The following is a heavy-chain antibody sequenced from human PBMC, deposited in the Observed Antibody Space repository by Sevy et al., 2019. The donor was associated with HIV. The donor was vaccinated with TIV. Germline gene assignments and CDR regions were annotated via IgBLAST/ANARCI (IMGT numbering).Heavy chain of an antibody. V-gene: IGHV5-51*01. Sequence: GESLKISCRDSGYDFANNWIGWVRQMPGEGLEWMGIIYPGDSDTRYTPSFEGRVTISADKSVNTAYLQWSSLKAPDTATYYCARPVGYAASWGQGTLVTVSS. CDR3: ARPVGYAAS. D-gene: IGHD5-12*01. CDR1: GYDFANNW. CDR2: IYPGDSDT. J-gene: IGHJ5*02.